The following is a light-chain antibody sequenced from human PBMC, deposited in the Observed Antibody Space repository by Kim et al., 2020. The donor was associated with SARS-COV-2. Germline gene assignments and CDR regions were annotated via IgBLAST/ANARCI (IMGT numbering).Light chain of an antibody. CDR2: LGS. CDR3: MQALQTPYS. Sequence: EPSSLSCRSSQSLLHSNGYDSFVLYLQKPGQSPQLLIYLGSTRASGVPYRFSGRGSGTDFTLKISRVEAEDVGVYYCMQALQTPYSFGQGTKLEI. V-gene: IGKV2-28*01. J-gene: IGKJ2*03. CDR1: QSLLHSNGYDS.